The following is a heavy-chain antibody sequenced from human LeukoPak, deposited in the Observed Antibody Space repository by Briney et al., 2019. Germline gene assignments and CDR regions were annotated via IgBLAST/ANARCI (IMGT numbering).Heavy chain of an antibody. CDR2: VNTNTGNP. J-gene: IGHJ4*02. V-gene: IGHV7-4-1*01. CDR1: GYTVTRKT. D-gene: IGHD3-22*01. CDR3: VTNFDSSGYFGY. Sequence: ASVKVSCTASGYTVTRKTINWVRQAPGQGLEWMGWVNTNTGNPTYAQGLTGRFVFSSDTSVSTAYLQIGSLKAEDTAVYYCVTNFDSSGYFGYWGQGTLVTVSS.